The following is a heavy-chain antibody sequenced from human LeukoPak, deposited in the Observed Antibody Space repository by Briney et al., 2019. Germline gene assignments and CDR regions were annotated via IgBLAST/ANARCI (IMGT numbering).Heavy chain of an antibody. D-gene: IGHD5-24*01. V-gene: IGHV3-66*01. CDR3: AKGGGWLQSRLFDY. J-gene: IGHJ4*02. CDR1: GFTVSSNY. Sequence: GGSLRLSCAASGFTVSSNYMSWVRQAPGKGLEWVSVIYSGGSTYYADSVKGRFTISRDNSKNTLYLQMNSLRAEDTAVYYCAKGGGWLQSRLFDYWGQGTLVTVSS. CDR2: IYSGGST.